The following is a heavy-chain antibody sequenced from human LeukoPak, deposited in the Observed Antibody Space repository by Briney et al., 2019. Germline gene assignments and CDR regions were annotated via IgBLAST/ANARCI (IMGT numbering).Heavy chain of an antibody. J-gene: IGHJ4*02. Sequence: ASVKVSCKPSGYTFTGYYMHWVRQAPGQGLEWMGRINPNSGGTNYAQKFQGRVAMTRDTSISTAYMEINRLRSVDTAVYYCARARRWFGEFDYWGQGTLVTVSS. CDR1: GYTFTGYY. V-gene: IGHV1-2*06. D-gene: IGHD3-10*01. CDR3: ARARRWFGEFDY. CDR2: INPNSGGT.